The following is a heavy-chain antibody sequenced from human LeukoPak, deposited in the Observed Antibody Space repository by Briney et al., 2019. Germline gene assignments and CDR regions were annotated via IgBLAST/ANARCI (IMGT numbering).Heavy chain of an antibody. CDR3: AKRGSTSWYFLSWFGY. D-gene: IGHD6-13*01. Sequence: PGRSLRLSCAASGFTFSSYAMHWVRQAPGKGLEWVAVISYDGSNKYYADSVKGRFTISRDNSKNTLYLQMNSLRAEDTAVYYCAKRGSTSWYFLSWFGYWGQGTLVTVSS. J-gene: IGHJ4*02. CDR2: ISYDGSNK. CDR1: GFTFSSYA. V-gene: IGHV3-30*04.